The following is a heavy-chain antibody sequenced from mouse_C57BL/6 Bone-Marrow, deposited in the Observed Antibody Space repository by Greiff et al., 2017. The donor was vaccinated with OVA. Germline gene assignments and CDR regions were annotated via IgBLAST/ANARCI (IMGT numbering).Heavy chain of an antibody. D-gene: IGHD2-5*01. Sequence: EVQRVESGGGLVQPGGSLSLSCAASGFTFTDYYMSWVRQPPGKALEWLGFIRNKANGYTTEYSASVKGRFTISRDNSQSILYLQMNALRAEDSATYYCARGSNYDYYAMDYWGQGTSVTVSS. V-gene: IGHV7-3*01. CDR3: ARGSNYDYYAMDY. CDR2: IRNKANGYTT. J-gene: IGHJ4*01. CDR1: GFTFTDYY.